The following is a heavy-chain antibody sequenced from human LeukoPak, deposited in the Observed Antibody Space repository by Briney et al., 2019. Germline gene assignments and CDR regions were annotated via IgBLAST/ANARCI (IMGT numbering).Heavy chain of an antibody. CDR3: AKCGDYDFWSGYYWDY. CDR2: ISSSSNYM. CDR1: GFTFSRNA. J-gene: IGHJ4*02. D-gene: IGHD3-3*01. Sequence: GGSLRLSCAASGFTFSRNAMNWVRQAPGKGLEWVSFISSSSNYMSYADSVKGRFTISRDSAKNSLYLQMNSLRAEDTAVYYCAKCGDYDFWSGYYWDYWGQGTLVTVSS. V-gene: IGHV3-21*04.